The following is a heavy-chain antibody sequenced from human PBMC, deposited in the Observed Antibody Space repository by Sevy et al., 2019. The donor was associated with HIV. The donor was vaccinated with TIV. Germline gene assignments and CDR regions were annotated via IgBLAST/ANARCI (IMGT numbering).Heavy chain of an antibody. CDR3: ARDGYYGVWSATPGFDY. V-gene: IGHV3-48*01. CDR1: GFTFSSYS. D-gene: IGHD3-3*01. Sequence: GGSLRLSCAASGFTFSSYSMNWVRQAPGKGLEWVSYISSSSSTIYYADSVKGRFTISRDNAKNSLYLQMNSLRAEDTAVYYCARDGYYGVWSATPGFDYWGQGTLVTVSS. CDR2: ISSSSSTI. J-gene: IGHJ4*02.